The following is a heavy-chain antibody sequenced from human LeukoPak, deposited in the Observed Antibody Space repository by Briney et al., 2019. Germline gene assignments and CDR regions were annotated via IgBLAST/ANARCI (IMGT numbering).Heavy chain of an antibody. CDR1: GLTFSDYY. D-gene: IGHD3-22*01. Sequence: GGSLRLSCAASGLTFSDYYMTWIRQAPGKGLEWVSSISGSGTTIYSADSVKGRFTVSRGNTKNSLFLHMNSLRAENTAVYYCAIQITIIVGYPYFDYWGQGALVTVSS. CDR2: ISGSGTTI. J-gene: IGHJ4*02. V-gene: IGHV3-11*04. CDR3: AIQITIIVGYPYFDY.